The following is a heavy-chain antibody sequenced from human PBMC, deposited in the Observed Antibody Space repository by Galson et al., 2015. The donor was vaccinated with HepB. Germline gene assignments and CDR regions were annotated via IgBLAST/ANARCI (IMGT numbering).Heavy chain of an antibody. CDR2: ISGSGGST. CDR1: GFTFSSYA. Sequence: SLRLSCAASGFTFSSYAMSWVRQAPGKGLEWVSAISGSGGSTYYADSVKGRFTISRDNSKNTLYLQMNSLRAEDTAVYYCAKMVVEGSGYYYGAAFDIWGQGTMVTVSS. CDR3: AKMVVEGSGYYYGAAFDI. V-gene: IGHV3-23*01. D-gene: IGHD3-22*01. J-gene: IGHJ3*02.